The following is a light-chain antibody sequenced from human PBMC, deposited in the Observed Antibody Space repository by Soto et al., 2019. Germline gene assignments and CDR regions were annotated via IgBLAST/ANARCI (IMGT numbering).Light chain of an antibody. V-gene: IGKV1-12*01. CDR1: QGISSY. CDR2: AAS. CDR3: QQAHSFPT. Sequence: NQWTSWPSSVSAYVGDRVTITCRAGQGISSYLAWYQQKPGEAPKLLIYAASSLQSGVPSRFSGSGSGADFTLTISSLQPEDSATYYCQQAHSFPTFGQGTRVDIK. J-gene: IGKJ1*01.